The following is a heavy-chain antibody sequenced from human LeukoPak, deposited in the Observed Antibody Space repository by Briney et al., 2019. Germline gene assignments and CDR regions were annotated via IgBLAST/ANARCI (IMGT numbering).Heavy chain of an antibody. CDR1: GGTFISYA. Sequence: GASVKVSCKASGGTFISYAINWVRQAPGQGLEWMGGIIPIFGTANYAQKFQGRVTITADESTSTAYMELSSLRSEDTAVYYCASTIGGRRPEYFQHWGQGTLVTVSS. D-gene: IGHD3-10*01. J-gene: IGHJ1*01. CDR3: ASTIGGRRPEYFQH. V-gene: IGHV1-69*13. CDR2: IIPIFGTA.